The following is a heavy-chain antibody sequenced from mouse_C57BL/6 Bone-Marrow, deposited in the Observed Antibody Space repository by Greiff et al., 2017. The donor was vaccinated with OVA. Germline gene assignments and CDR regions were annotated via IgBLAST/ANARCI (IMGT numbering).Heavy chain of an antibody. Sequence: VQLQQSGAELVKPGASVKMSCKASGYTFTDYNMHWVKQSPGQGLEWIGGINPNNGGTIYNQKFKGKATLTVDNSSSTAYMELRSLTSEDSAVYYCERQLRRYFDVWGRGTTVTVSS. J-gene: IGHJ1*03. D-gene: IGHD1-1*01. V-gene: IGHV1-18*01. CDR3: ERQLRRYFDV. CDR1: GYTFTDYN. CDR2: INPNNGGT.